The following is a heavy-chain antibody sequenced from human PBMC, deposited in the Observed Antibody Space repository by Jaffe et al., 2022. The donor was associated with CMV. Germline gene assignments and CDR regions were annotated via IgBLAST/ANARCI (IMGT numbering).Heavy chain of an antibody. CDR1: GGSLHEFY. Sequence: QVRLQESGPGLVTPSETLSLTCSVSGGSLHEFYWSWIRQPAGRGLEWIGRIYASGTTNYNPSFKSRVTMSPNTSTNQFTLRLTSATVADTAVYYCAREESIFGVPGEIGPWGQGILVTVSS. D-gene: IGHD3-3*01. V-gene: IGHV4-4*07. CDR2: IYASGTT. J-gene: IGHJ5*02. CDR3: AREESIFGVPGEIGP.